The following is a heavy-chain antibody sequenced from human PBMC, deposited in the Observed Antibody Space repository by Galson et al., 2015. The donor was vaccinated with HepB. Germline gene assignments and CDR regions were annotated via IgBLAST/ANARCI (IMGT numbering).Heavy chain of an antibody. J-gene: IGHJ4*02. CDR2: ISGYNGHT. Sequence: SVTVSCKASGSTFTSYVISWVRQAPGQGLEWLGRISGYNGHTNYAQNLQNKVTMTTDTSTSTAYLELRRLKSDDTATYYCARGGTGSDYWGQGTLVTVSS. V-gene: IGHV1-18*04. D-gene: IGHD6-19*01. CDR3: ARGGTGSDY. CDR1: GSTFTSYV.